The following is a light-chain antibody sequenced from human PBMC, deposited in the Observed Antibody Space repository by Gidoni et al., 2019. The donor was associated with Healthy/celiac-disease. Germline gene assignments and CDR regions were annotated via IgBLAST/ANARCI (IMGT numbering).Light chain of an antibody. CDR2: ESS. CDR3: RSHPSCRSRV. Sequence: SGSPGQSIKISCTGTSSYGGGYNYVSWYQQNPGKAPKIMIYESSNRPSGVPVCFSGSKSGYTVSLTLSWLQAVVEADYSCRSHPSCRSRVFGGGTKLTV. J-gene: IGLJ2*01. CDR1: SSYGGGYNY. V-gene: IGLV2-14*01.